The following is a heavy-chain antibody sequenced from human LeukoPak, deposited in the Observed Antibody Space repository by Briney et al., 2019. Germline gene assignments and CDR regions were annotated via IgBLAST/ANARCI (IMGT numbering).Heavy chain of an antibody. V-gene: IGHV1-69*13. D-gene: IGHD3-9*01. CDR2: IIPIFGTA. Sequence: SVKVSCKASGGTFSSYPISWVRQAPGQGLEWMGGIIPIFGTANYAQKFQGRVTITADESTSTAYMELSSLRSEDTAVYYCARPRHYDILTGYYNQGLDYWGQGTLVTVSS. CDR1: GGTFSSYP. CDR3: ARPRHYDILTGYYNQGLDY. J-gene: IGHJ4*02.